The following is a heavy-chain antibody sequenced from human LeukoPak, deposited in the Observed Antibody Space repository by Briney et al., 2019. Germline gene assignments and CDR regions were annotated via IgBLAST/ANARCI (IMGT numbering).Heavy chain of an antibody. CDR1: GFTFSSYA. V-gene: IGHV3-23*01. CDR2: ISGSGGST. CDR3: AKARVRFGELLYFDY. Sequence: GGSLRLSCAASGFTFSSYAMSWVRQAPGKGLEWVSAISGSGGSTYYADSAKGRFTISRDNSKNTLYLQMNSLRAEDTAVYYCAKARVRFGELLYFDYWGQGTLVTVSS. D-gene: IGHD3-10*01. J-gene: IGHJ4*02.